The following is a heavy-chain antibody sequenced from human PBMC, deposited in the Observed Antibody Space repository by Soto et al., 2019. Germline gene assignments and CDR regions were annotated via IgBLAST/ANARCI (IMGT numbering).Heavy chain of an antibody. J-gene: IGHJ3*02. Sequence: SVKVSCKASGYTFTSYGISWVRQAPGQRLEWMGGIIPIFGTANYAQKFQGRVTITADESTSTAYMELSSLRSEDTAVYYCAREGIAVATNAFDIWGQGTMVTVSS. V-gene: IGHV1-69*13. CDR3: AREGIAVATNAFDI. CDR1: GYTFTSYG. CDR2: IIPIFGTA. D-gene: IGHD6-19*01.